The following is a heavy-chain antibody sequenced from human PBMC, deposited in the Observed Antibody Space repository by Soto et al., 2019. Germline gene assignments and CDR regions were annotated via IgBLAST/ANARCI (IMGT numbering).Heavy chain of an antibody. J-gene: IGHJ2*01. CDR1: GFTFNSYA. D-gene: IGHD5-18*01. CDR3: ARDPLWGTAMVLWYFDL. V-gene: IGHV3-30-3*01. CDR2: ISYDGSNK. Sequence: ESGGGVVQPGRSLRLSCAASGFTFNSYAMHWVRQAPGKGLEWVAIISYDGSNKYYADSVKGRFTISRDNSKNTLYLQMNSLRAAATAVYYCARDPLWGTAMVLWYFDLWGRGTLVTVSS.